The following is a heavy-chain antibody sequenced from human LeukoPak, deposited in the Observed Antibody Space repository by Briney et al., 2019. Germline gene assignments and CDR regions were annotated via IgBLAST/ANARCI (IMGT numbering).Heavy chain of an antibody. CDR2: ISGSGGST. CDR1: GFTFSSYA. V-gene: IGHV3-23*01. CDR3: AKMSAFFQYFDY. J-gene: IGHJ4*02. Sequence: PGWSLRLSCAASGFTFSSYAMSWVRQAPGKGLEWVSAISGSGGSTYYADSVKGRFTISRDNSKNTLYLQMNSLRAEDTAVYYCAKMSAFFQYFDYWGQGTLVTVSS.